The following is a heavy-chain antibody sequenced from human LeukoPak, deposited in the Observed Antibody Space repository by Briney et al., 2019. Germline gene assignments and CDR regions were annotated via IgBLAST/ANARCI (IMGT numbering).Heavy chain of an antibody. CDR3: ARGSDTAAGLY. CDR2: INHSGST. CDR1: GGSFIGYY. J-gene: IGHJ4*02. V-gene: IGHV4-34*01. Sequence: SETLSHTFAGYGGSFIGYYESWIRQPPGKGLEWIGEINHSGSTNYNPSLKSRVSISVDSSKNRFSLKVSTVTAADTAVYYCARGSDTAAGLYWGQGTLVTVSS. D-gene: IGHD5-18*01.